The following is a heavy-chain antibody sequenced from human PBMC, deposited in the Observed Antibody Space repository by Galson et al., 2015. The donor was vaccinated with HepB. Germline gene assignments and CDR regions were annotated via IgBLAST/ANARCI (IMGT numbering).Heavy chain of an antibody. CDR2: ISSSSSTI. D-gene: IGHD4-17*01. Sequence: SLRLSCAASGFTFSSYSMNWVRQAPGKGLEWVPYISSSSSTIYYADSVKGRFTISRDNAKNSLYLQMNSLRAEDTAVYYCASQGDLHDYGDYGLEDYWGQGTLVTVSS. J-gene: IGHJ4*02. CDR1: GFTFSSYS. V-gene: IGHV3-48*01. CDR3: ASQGDLHDYGDYGLEDY.